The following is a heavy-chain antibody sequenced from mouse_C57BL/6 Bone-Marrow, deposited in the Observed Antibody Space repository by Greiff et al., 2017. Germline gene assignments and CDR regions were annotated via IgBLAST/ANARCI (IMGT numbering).Heavy chain of an antibody. CDR2: IHPNSGST. CDR1: GYTFTSYW. Sequence: QVHVKQPGAELVKPGASVTMSCKASGYTFTSYWMHWVKQRPGQGLEWIGMIHPNSGSTNYNEKFKSKATLTVDKSSSTAYMQLSSLTSDDSAVYYCARKMGIYYDYSWFAYWGQGTLVTVSA. J-gene: IGHJ3*01. V-gene: IGHV1-64*01. D-gene: IGHD2-4*01. CDR3: ARKMGIYYDYSWFAY.